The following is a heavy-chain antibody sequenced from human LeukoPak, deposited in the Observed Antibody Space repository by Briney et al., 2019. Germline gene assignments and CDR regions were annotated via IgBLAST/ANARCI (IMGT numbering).Heavy chain of an antibody. CDR3: ASDRVLLWFGELNY. CDR2: ISYDGSNK. CDR1: GFTFSSYA. J-gene: IGHJ4*02. D-gene: IGHD3-10*01. V-gene: IGHV3-30-3*01. Sequence: PGGSLRLSCAASGFTFSSYAMHWVRHAPGKGLEWVAVISYDGSNKYYADSVKGRFTISRDNSKNTLYLQMNSLRAEDTAVYYCASDRVLLWFGELNYWGQGTLVTVSS.